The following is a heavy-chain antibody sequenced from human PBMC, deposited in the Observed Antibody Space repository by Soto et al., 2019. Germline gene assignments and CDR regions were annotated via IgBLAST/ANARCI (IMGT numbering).Heavy chain of an antibody. D-gene: IGHD1-1*01. CDR2: INPNNGAT. J-gene: IGHJ5*02. CDR3: ASHDPAARFDP. V-gene: IGHV1-2*02. Sequence: QVQLVQSGAEVKKPGASVKVSCKAPRYIFTAYFMHWVRQAPGQGLEWMGWINPNNGATHYGRSFQGRVTMTTDTSISTAYMELSSLRSDDTAVYYCASHDPAARFDPWGQGTLVIVSS. CDR1: RYIFTAYF.